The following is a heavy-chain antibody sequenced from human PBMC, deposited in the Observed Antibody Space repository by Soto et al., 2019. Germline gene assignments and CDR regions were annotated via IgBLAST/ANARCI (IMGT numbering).Heavy chain of an antibody. V-gene: IGHV3-23*01. CDR2: ISGSGAST. J-gene: IGHJ4*02. CDR3: AKGVPLDY. D-gene: IGHD3-10*01. Sequence: GSLRLSCAASGFSFSSYALMWVRQAPGKGLEWVSAISGSGASTHDADSVKGRFTISRDNSKDTVYLQMNRLSPEDTAVYYCAKGVPLDYWGQGILVTVYS. CDR1: GFSFSSYA.